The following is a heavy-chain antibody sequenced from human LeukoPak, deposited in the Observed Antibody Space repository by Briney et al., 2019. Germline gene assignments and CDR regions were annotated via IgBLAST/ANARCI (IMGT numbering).Heavy chain of an antibody. J-gene: IGHJ4*02. CDR3: ARDSYGSSGYYYVSDF. CDR2: ISYSSSAI. V-gene: IGHV3-48*02. CDR1: GFTFSTYS. D-gene: IGHD3-22*01. Sequence: GGSLRLSCAASGFTFSTYSMNWVRQAPGKGLEWVSYISYSSSAIYYADSVKGRFTISRDNAKNSLYLQMNSLRDEDTAVYYCARDSYGSSGYYYVSDFWGRGTLVTVSS.